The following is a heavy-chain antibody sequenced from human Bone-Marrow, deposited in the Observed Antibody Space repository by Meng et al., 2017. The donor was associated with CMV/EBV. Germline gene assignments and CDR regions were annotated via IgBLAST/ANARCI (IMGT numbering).Heavy chain of an antibody. CDR1: GFTFSSYS. CDR3: ARDYGAEAAAGTCDF. Sequence: GGSLRLSCAASGFTFSSYSMNWVRQAPGKGLEWVSSISSSSSYIYYADSVKGRFTISRDNAKNSLYLQMNSLRAEDTAVYYCARDYGAEAAAGTCDFWGQGTLVTVSS. J-gene: IGHJ4*02. D-gene: IGHD6-13*01. V-gene: IGHV3-21*01. CDR2: ISSSSSYI.